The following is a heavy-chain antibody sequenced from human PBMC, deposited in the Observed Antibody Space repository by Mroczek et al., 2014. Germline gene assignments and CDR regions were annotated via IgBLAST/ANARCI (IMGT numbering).Heavy chain of an antibody. J-gene: IGHJ2*01. CDR3: ARVAPLTVTTQKPPCWYFDL. CDR1: GGSISSYY. D-gene: IGHD4-17*01. CDR2: IYYSGST. V-gene: IGHV4-59*01. Sequence: QVQLQQSGPGLVKPSETLSLTCTVSGGSISSYYWSWIRQPPGKGLEWIGYIYYSGSTNYNPSLKSRVTISVDTSKNQFSLKLSSVTAADTAVYYCARVAPLTVTTQKPPCWYFDLWGRGTLVTVSS.